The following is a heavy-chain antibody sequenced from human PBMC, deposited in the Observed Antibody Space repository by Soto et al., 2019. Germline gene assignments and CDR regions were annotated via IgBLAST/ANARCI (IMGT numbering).Heavy chain of an antibody. Sequence: PGGSLRLSCTASGFTFTNFAMTWVRQAPGKGLEWVSSINGADDREYYADFAKGRFILSRDNSKNTVFLQIQSLRDEDTALYYCAKGGASRGHYYGVDVWGQGTKVTVSS. J-gene: IGHJ6*02. CDR2: INGADDRE. CDR1: GFTFTNFA. D-gene: IGHD3-10*01. CDR3: AKGGASRGHYYGVDV. V-gene: IGHV3-23*01.